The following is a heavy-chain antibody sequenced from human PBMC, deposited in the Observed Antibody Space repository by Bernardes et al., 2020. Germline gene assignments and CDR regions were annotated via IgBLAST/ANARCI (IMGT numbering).Heavy chain of an antibody. Sequence: GGSLRLSCAASGFTFSSYAMSWVRQAPGKGLEWVSAISGSGGSTYYADSVKGRFTISRDNSKNTLYLQMNSLRAEDTAVYYCAKDPRRGNYVNGDYWGQGTLVTVSS. V-gene: IGHV3-23*01. CDR1: GFTFSSYA. CDR3: AKDPRRGNYVNGDY. D-gene: IGHD3-10*02. J-gene: IGHJ4*02. CDR2: ISGSGGST.